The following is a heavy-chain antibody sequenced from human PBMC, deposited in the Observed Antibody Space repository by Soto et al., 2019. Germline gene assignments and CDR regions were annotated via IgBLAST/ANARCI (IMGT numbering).Heavy chain of an antibody. V-gene: IGHV4-59*01. CDR1: GDSISSYY. CDR2: LYYGRSA. CDR3: ALRSMSVVPEY. D-gene: IGHD3-22*01. J-gene: IGHJ4*02. Sequence: QVQLQESGPGLVKPSETLSLTCAVSGDSISSYYCMWIRQPPGKALESIGYLYYGRSASYNPSLKSRVTRSVDTSTNQCSLTLSSMTAADTAVYYCALRSMSVVPEYWGQGTLVTVSS.